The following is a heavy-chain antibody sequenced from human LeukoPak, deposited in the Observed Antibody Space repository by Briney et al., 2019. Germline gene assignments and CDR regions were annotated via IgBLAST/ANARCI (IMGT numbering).Heavy chain of an antibody. V-gene: IGHV4-4*02. CDR1: GGSISSYNW. CDR2: IFHGGST. CDR3: ARLGGRFLEWLTFDI. D-gene: IGHD3-3*01. Sequence: SGTLSLTCAVSGGSISSYNWWSWVRQPPGKGLEWIGEIFHGGSTNYNPSLKSRVTISVDTSKNQFSLKLSSVTAADTAVYYCARLGGRFLEWLTFDIWGQGTMVTVSS. J-gene: IGHJ3*02.